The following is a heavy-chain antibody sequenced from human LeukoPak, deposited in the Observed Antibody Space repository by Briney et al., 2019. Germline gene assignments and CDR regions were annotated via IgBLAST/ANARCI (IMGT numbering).Heavy chain of an antibody. D-gene: IGHD3-22*01. Sequence: GGSLRLSCAASGFTFSSYEMNWVRQAQGKGLEWVSYISSSGSTIYYADSVKGRFTISRDNAKNSLYLQMNSLRAEDTAVYYCARAISYYYDSSGYSPDYWGQGTLVTVSS. V-gene: IGHV3-48*03. J-gene: IGHJ4*02. CDR3: ARAISYYYDSSGYSPDY. CDR2: ISSSGSTI. CDR1: GFTFSSYE.